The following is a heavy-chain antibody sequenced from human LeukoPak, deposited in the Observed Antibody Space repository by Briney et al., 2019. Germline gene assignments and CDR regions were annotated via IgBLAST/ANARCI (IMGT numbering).Heavy chain of an antibody. Sequence: KRGASLQISCEGSGSIFTSYWIGWVRQLPGKGLEWMGIIYPGDSDTRYSPSFQGQVTISADKSISTAYLQWSSLKASDTAMYYCARPAYLGYCSSTSCHDAFDIWGQGTMVTVSS. V-gene: IGHV5-51*01. CDR2: IYPGDSDT. J-gene: IGHJ3*02. CDR3: ARPAYLGYCSSTSCHDAFDI. D-gene: IGHD2-2*01. CDR1: GSIFTSYW.